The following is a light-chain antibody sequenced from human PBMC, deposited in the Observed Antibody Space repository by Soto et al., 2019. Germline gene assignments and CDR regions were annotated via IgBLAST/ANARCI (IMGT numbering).Light chain of an antibody. V-gene: IGKV1-33*01. CDR2: DAS. CDR1: QDISNH. J-gene: IGKJ3*01. CDR3: QKHDGVHL. Sequence: DIQLTQSPSSLSASVGDRVTITCQASQDISNHLNWYQQKPGKAPNLLIYDASDLETGVPSRFSGCGSGTFFSFTINSLQPEDIATYYCQKHDGVHLFGPGPKVDIK.